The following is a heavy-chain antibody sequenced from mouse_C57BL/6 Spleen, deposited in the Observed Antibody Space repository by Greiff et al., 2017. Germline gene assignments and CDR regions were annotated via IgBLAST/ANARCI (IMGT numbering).Heavy chain of an antibody. Sequence: EVQLQQSGPVLVKPGASVKMSCKASGYTFTDYYMNWVKQSHGKSLEWIGVINPYNGGTSYNQKFKGKATLTVDKSSSTAYMELNSLTSEDSAVYYCARDDYDAGFADWGQRTLVTVSA. CDR2: INPYNGGT. CDR3: ARDDYDAGFAD. V-gene: IGHV1-19*01. J-gene: IGHJ3*01. D-gene: IGHD2-4*01. CDR1: GYTFTDYY.